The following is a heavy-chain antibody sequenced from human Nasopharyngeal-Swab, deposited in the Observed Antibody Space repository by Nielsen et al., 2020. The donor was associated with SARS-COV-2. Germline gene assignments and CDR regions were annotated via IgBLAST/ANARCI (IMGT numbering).Heavy chain of an antibody. CDR3: ASLGSMVQDAFDI. V-gene: IGHV1-69*01. Sequence: VKVSCKASGGTFSSYAISWVRQAPGQGLEWMGGIIPIFGTANYAQKFQGRVTITADESTSTAYMELSSLRSEDTAVYYCASLGSMVQDAFDIWGQGTMVTVSS. J-gene: IGHJ3*02. D-gene: IGHD4/OR15-4a*01. CDR2: IIPIFGTA. CDR1: GGTFSSYA.